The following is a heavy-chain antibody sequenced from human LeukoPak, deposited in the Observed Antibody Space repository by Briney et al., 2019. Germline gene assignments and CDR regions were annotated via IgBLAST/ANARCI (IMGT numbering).Heavy chain of an antibody. D-gene: IGHD2-2*01. V-gene: IGHV3-11*01. CDR3: ARDSPQVVPAAQIDY. CDR2: ISSSGSTI. CDR1: GFTFSDYY. Sequence: GGSLRLSCAASGFTFSDYYMSWIRQAPGKGLEWVSYISSSGSTIYYADSVKGRFTISRDNAKNSLYLQMNSLRAEDTAVYYCARDSPQVVPAAQIDYWGQGTLVTVSS. J-gene: IGHJ4*02.